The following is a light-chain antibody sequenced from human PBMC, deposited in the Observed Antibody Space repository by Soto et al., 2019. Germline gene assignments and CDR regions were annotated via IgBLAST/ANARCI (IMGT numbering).Light chain of an antibody. V-gene: IGLV2-11*01. CDR1: SSDVGGYNY. J-gene: IGLJ1*01. CDR3: CSYAGSYFV. Sequence: QSVLTQPRSVSGSPGQSVTISCTGTSSDVGGYNYVSWYQQHPGRAPKFMIYDVTKRPSGVPDRFSGSKSGNTASLTISGLQVEDEADYYCCSYAGSYFVFGTGTKSPS. CDR2: DVT.